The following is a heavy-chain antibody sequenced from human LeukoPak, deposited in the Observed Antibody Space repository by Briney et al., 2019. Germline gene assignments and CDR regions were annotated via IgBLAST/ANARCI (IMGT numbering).Heavy chain of an antibody. CDR3: ARADSSGYREFQH. D-gene: IGHD3-22*01. Sequence: SETLSLTCTVSGGSISSYYWSWIRQHPGKGLEWIGYIYYSGSTYYNPSLKSRVTISVDTSKNQFSLKLSSVTAADTAVYYCARADSSGYREFQHWGQGTLVTVSS. CDR2: IYYSGST. J-gene: IGHJ1*01. CDR1: GGSISSYY. V-gene: IGHV4-59*06.